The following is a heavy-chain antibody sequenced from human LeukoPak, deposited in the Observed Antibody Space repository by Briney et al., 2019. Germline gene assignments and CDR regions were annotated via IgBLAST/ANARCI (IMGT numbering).Heavy chain of an antibody. CDR1: DHPFSTYG. Sequence: ASVKVSCKTSDHPFSTYGIGWVRQAPGEGPEWMGGIHVHNGDTKYPQKFQGRVTMTRNTSISTAYMELGSLRSEDTAVYYCARGLEPLDYWGQGTLVTVSS. V-gene: IGHV1-8*01. CDR3: ARGLEPLDY. J-gene: IGHJ4*02. D-gene: IGHD1-1*01. CDR2: IHVHNGDT.